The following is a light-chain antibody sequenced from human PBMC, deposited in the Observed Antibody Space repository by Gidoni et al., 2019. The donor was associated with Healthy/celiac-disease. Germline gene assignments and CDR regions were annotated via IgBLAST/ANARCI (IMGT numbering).Light chain of an antibody. V-gene: IGKV3-20*01. CDR3: QQYGSSPPYT. CDR2: GAS. J-gene: IGKJ2*01. Sequence: VLTQSPGTLSLSPGERATLSCRASQSVSSSYLAWYQQKPGQAPRLLIYGASSRATGIPDRFSGSGSGTDFTLTISRLEPEDFAVYYCQQYGSSPPYTFGQGTKLEIK. CDR1: QSVSSSY.